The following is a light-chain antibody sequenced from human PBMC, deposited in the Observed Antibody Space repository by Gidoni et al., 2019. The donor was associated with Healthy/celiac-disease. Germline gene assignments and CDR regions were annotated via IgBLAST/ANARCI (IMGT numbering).Light chain of an antibody. V-gene: IGKV3-20*01. CDR3: QQYGSSPPYT. CDR2: GAS. J-gene: IGKJ2*01. Sequence: VLTQSPGTLSLSPGERATLSCRASQSVSSSYLAWYQQKPGQAPRLLIYGASSRATGIPDRFSGSGSGTDFTLTISRLEPEDFAVYYCQQYGSSPPYTFGQGTKLEIK. CDR1: QSVSSSY.